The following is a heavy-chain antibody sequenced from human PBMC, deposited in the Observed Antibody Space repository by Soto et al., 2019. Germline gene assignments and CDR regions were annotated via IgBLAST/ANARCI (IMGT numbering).Heavy chain of an antibody. CDR2: IKHRGST. CDR3: ARLYGSGGPFDY. Sequence: QVQLQQWGAGLLKPSETLSLTCAVYGGSFSGYYWSWIRQPPGKGLEWIGEIKHRGSTNYNPSLKSRVTISVYPSKHQFSLKLSSATAADAAVYYCARLYGSGGPFDYWGQGTLVTVSS. J-gene: IGHJ4*02. D-gene: IGHD6-25*01. V-gene: IGHV4-34*01. CDR1: GGSFSGYY.